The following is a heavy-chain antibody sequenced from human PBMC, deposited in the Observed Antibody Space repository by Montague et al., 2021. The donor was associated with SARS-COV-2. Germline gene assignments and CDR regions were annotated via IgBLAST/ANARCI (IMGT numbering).Heavy chain of an antibody. CDR1: GFYFSYA. Sequence: SRSLSFSASGFYFSYAMHWVRQAPGTGLEWVALISNDGSNKHYADSVKGRFTISRDNSKSTLYLQMNSLRTEDTAVYYCARESGSFHDGGYFDYWGQGSLVTVSS. V-gene: IGHV3-30*04. CDR2: ISNDGSNK. CDR3: ARESGSFHDGGYFDY. J-gene: IGHJ4*02. D-gene: IGHD1-26*01.